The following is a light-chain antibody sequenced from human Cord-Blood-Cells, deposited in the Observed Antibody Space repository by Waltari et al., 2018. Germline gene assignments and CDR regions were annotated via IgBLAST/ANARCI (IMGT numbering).Light chain of an antibody. V-gene: IGLV3-1*01. Sequence: SYELTHRPSVTVSPRQTASITWSGDQLGGTYTCSYQQKTGQSLVLVIYQDSKRPSGTHERFSGSHSGNTATLTLSGTQAMDEADDYCQAWDSSTAVFGGGTKLTVL. CDR3: QAWDSSTAV. J-gene: IGLJ3*02. CDR1: QLGGTY. CDR2: QDS.